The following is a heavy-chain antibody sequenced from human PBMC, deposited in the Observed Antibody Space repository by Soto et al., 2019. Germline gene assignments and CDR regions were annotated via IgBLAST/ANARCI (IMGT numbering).Heavy chain of an antibody. Sequence: QVQLVQSGAEVKKPGSSLNVSCKASGGTFSTYAITWVRQAPGQGLEWLGGIIPIFGTTDYARKFQGRVTITAAESTSTVFIDLSSLTSEDTAVYYCARGVGAYYFDYWGQGTLVTVSS. D-gene: IGHD1-26*01. CDR3: ARGVGAYYFDY. V-gene: IGHV1-69*01. CDR1: GGTFSTYA. J-gene: IGHJ4*02. CDR2: IIPIFGTT.